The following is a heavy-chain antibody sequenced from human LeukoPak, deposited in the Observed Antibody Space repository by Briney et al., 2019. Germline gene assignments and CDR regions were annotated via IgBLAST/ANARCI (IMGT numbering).Heavy chain of an antibody. CDR1: GGSISSYY. J-gene: IGHJ4*02. CDR2: IYYSGST. D-gene: IGHD1-26*01. V-gene: IGHV4-59*08. CDR3: ATDSGSYYYFDY. Sequence: SETLSLTCTVSGGSISSYYWSWIRQPPGKGLEWIGYIYYSGSTYYNPSLKSRVTISVDTSKNQFSLKLSSVTAADTAVYYCATDSGSYYYFDYWGQGTLVTVSS.